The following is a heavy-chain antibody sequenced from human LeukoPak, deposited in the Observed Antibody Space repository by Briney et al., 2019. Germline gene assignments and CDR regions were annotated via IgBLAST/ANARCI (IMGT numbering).Heavy chain of an antibody. CDR3: ANHRTPNRYHWNYFDY. CDR1: GFTFRNSA. J-gene: IGHJ4*02. Sequence: GGSLRLSCAASGFTFRNSAMSWVRQAPGTGLEWVSSIGGHVHSTYYADSVIGRFTISRDDSKNTLYLQMNSLRADDTAIYYCANHRTPNRYHWNYFDYWGQGTLVTVSS. D-gene: IGHD1-20*01. V-gene: IGHV3-23*01. CDR2: IGGHVHST.